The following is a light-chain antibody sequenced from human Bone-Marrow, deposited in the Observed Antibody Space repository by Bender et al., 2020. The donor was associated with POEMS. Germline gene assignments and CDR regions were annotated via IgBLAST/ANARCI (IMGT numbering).Light chain of an antibody. V-gene: IGLV1-44*01. Sequence: QSVLTQPPSVSGTPGQRVTISCSGSGSNIGGYPVNWYQQLPGTAPRLLIYTNNERLSGVPDRFSGSKSGTSASLAITGLESDDEAIYFCVAWDTSLNGWVFGGETKMTVL. CDR2: TNN. CDR1: GSNIGGYP. J-gene: IGLJ3*02. CDR3: VAWDTSLNGWV.